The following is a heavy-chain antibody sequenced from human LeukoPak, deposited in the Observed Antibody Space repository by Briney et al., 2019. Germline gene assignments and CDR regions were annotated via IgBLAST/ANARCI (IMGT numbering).Heavy chain of an antibody. J-gene: IGHJ4*02. D-gene: IGHD3-9*01. CDR1: GFIFSNYA. V-gene: IGHV3-23*01. CDR3: AKWGDYDVLTGYYVSDF. Sequence: GGSLRLSCAASGFIFSNYAMYWVRQAPGKGLEWVSAISGRSDNTYYADSVKGRFTLSRDSSKNTLYLQMNSLRADDTAVYYCAKWGDYDVLTGYYVSDFWGQGSLVTVSS. CDR2: ISGRSDNT.